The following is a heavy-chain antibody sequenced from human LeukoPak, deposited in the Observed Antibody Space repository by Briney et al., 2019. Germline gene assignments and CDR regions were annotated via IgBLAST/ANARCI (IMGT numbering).Heavy chain of an antibody. CDR3: ARRGQWLVYGAERAFDI. CDR1: GGSISSYY. CDR2: IYYSGST. D-gene: IGHD6-19*01. Sequence: SETLSLTCTVSGGSISSYYWSWIRQPPGKGLEWIGYIYYSGSTTYNPSLKSRVTISVDTSKNQFSLKPSSVTAADTAVYYCARRGQWLVYGAERAFDIWGQGTMVTVSS. V-gene: IGHV4-59*12. J-gene: IGHJ3*02.